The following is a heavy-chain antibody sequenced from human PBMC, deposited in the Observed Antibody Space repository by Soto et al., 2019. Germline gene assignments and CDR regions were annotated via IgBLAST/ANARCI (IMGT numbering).Heavy chain of an antibody. CDR2: ISYDGSNK. J-gene: IGHJ3*02. Sequence: QVQLVESGGGVVQPGRSLRLSCAASGFTFSSYGMHWVRQAPGKGLEWVAVISYDGSNKYYADSVKGRFTISRDNSKNTLYLQMNSLRAEDTAVYYCAKVMYGSSWYNRPSYDAFDIWGQGTMVTVSS. V-gene: IGHV3-30*18. D-gene: IGHD6-13*01. CDR3: AKVMYGSSWYNRPSYDAFDI. CDR1: GFTFSSYG.